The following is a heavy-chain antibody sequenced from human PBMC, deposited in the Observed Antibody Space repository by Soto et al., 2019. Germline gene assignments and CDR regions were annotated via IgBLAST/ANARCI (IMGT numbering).Heavy chain of an antibody. CDR3: ARPIEGGSSGYYH. J-gene: IGHJ5*02. Sequence: KTSETLSLTCTVSGGSISSSNYYWAWIRQPPGKGLEWIGSFYYSGSTYYKPSPKSRVSISADTSKNQVSLKLSSVTAADTAVYYCARPIEGGSSGYYHWGQGTRVTVSS. V-gene: IGHV4-39*01. CDR2: FYYSGST. CDR1: GGSISSSNYY. D-gene: IGHD3-22*01.